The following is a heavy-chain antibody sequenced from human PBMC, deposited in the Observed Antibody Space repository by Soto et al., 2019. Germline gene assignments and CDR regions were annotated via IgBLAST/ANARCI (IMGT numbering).Heavy chain of an antibody. J-gene: IGHJ4*02. V-gene: IGHV4-39*01. D-gene: IGHD3-3*01. CDR2: IYYSGST. CDR3: ARHPLEWLPQGALDY. CDR1: GGSISSSSYY. Sequence: QLQLQESGPGLVKPSETLSLTCTVSGGSISSSSYYWGWIRQPPGKGLEWIGSIYYSGSTYYNPSLKSRVTISVDTSKNQFSLKLSSVTAADTAVYYCARHPLEWLPQGALDYWGQGTLVTVSS.